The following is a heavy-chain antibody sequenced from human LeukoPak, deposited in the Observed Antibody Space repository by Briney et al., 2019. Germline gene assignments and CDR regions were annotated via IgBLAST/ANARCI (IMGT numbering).Heavy chain of an antibody. CDR2: MNPNSGNT. V-gene: IGHV1-8*01. J-gene: IGHJ4*02. CDR1: GYTFTSYD. D-gene: IGHD6-13*01. CDR3: ARELIAAAGMNY. Sequence: ASVKDSCKASGYTFTSYDINWVRQATGQGLEWMGWMNPNSGNTGYAQKFQGRVTMTRNTSISTAYMELSSLRSEDTAVYYCARELIAAAGMNYWGQGTLVTVSS.